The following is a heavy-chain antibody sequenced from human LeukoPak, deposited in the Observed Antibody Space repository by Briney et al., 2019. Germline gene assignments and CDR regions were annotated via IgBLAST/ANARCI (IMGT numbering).Heavy chain of an antibody. CDR3: AKRPAYSRFRLDC. Sequence: SETLSLTCDVSGDSITSSNWWSWVRQPPGKGLEWIGEIYHSGDTTFTNFNPSLKSRVTISVDKSRNQFSLKVISVTAADTAVYYCAKRPAYSRFRLDCWGQGTLVTVSS. D-gene: IGHD6-13*01. V-gene: IGHV4/OR15-8*01. CDR2: IYHSGDTTFT. J-gene: IGHJ4*02. CDR1: GDSITSSNW.